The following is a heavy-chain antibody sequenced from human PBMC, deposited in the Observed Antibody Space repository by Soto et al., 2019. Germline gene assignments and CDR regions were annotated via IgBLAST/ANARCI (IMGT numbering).Heavy chain of an antibody. CDR1: GFSLSTSGVG. J-gene: IGHJ2*01. Sequence: QITLKESGPTLVKPTQTLTLTCTFSGFSLSTSGVGVGWIRQPPGKALDWLALIYWDDDKRYSPSLRSRLTITNETYKNQVVLTLTNMDPVDTATYYCAHRQRRVDRSGYYWYFDLWGRGTLVTVSS. CDR3: AHRQRRVDRSGYYWYFDL. D-gene: IGHD3-22*01. CDR2: IYWDDDK. V-gene: IGHV2-5*02.